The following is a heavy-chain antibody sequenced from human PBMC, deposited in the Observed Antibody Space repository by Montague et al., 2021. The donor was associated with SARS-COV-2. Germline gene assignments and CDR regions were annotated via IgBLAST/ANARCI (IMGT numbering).Heavy chain of an antibody. CDR1: GGSTSNYY. V-gene: IGHV4-59*01. J-gene: IGHJ4*02. CDR2: IFYTGST. Sequence: SETLSLTCSVSGGSTSNYYWTWIRQSPGKGLQWIGYIFYTGSTKSNPSLKSRVSMSLDTSKNHFSLRLSAVTAADTARYYCARAQNICFIANCVNYFDLWGLGALVTVSS. D-gene: IGHD2-15*01. CDR3: ARAQNICFIANCVNYFDL.